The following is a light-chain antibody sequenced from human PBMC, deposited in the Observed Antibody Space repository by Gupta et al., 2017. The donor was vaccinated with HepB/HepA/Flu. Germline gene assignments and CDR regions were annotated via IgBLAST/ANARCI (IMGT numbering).Light chain of an antibody. J-gene: IGLJ3*02. V-gene: IGLV2-23*02. CDR2: EVN. CDR3: CSYAGTTAKWV. CDR1: SSDVGTYNL. Sequence: QSALTQPASVSGSPGQSITISCTGTSSDVGTYNLVSWYQQHPGKAPKLIIYEVNKRPSGVSDRFSGSKSGNTASLTISGLQAEDEADYDCCSYAGTTAKWVFGGGTKLTVL.